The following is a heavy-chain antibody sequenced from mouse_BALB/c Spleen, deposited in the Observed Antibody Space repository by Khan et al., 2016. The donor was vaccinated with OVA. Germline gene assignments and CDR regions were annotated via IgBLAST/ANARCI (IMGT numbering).Heavy chain of an antibody. J-gene: IGHJ4*01. CDR2: IDPFNGGT. CDR3: ASNYYGSTDYYAMDY. V-gene: IGHV1S135*01. CDR1: GYSFTSYY. Sequence: VQLQQSGPELMKPGASVKISCKASGYSFTSYYMHWVKQSHGKSLEWIGYIDPFNGGTSYNQKFKGKATLTVDKSSSTAYMHLSSLTSEDSAVYYCASNYYGSTDYYAMDYWGQGTSVTVSS. D-gene: IGHD1-1*01.